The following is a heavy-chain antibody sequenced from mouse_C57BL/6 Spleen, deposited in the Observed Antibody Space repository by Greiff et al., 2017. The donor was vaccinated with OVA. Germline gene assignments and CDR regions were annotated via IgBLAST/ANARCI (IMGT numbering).Heavy chain of an antibody. D-gene: IGHD1-1*01. CDR1: GYAFTNYL. J-gene: IGHJ2*01. CDR2: INPGSGGT. Sequence: QVQLKESGAELVRPGTSVKVSCKASGYAFTNYLIEWVKQRPGQGLEWIGVINPGSGGTNYNEKFKGKATLTADKSSSTAYMQLSSLTSEDSAVYFCARSLTTVVADFDYWGQGTTLTVSS. CDR3: ARSLTTVVADFDY. V-gene: IGHV1-54*01.